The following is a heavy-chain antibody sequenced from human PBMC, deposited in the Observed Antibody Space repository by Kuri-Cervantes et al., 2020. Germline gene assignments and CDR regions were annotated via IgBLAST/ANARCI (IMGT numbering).Heavy chain of an antibody. CDR2: ISSSSSYI. D-gene: IGHD2-15*01. V-gene: IGHV3-21*01. J-gene: IGHJ4*02. CDR1: GFTFSSYS. Sequence: GESLKISCAASGFTFSSYSMNWVRQAPGKGLEWVSSISSSSSYIYYADSVKGRFTISRDNAKNSLYLQMNSLRAEDTAVYYCAKVPLYCSGGSCYQTPEYWGQGTLVTVSS. CDR3: AKVPLYCSGGSCYQTPEY.